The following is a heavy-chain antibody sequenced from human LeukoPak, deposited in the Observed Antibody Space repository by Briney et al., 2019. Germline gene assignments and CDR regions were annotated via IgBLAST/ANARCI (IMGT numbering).Heavy chain of an antibody. Sequence: PSETLSLTCTVSGGSINSGSYYWSWIRQPAGKGLEWIGRIYTSGSTSYNPSLKSRVTISVDTSKNQFSLKLSSVTAADTAVYYCARLGNTHYYDSSGIDYWGQGTLVTVSS. CDR1: GGSINSGSYY. CDR2: IYTSGST. CDR3: ARLGNTHYYDSSGIDY. D-gene: IGHD3-22*01. J-gene: IGHJ4*02. V-gene: IGHV4-61*02.